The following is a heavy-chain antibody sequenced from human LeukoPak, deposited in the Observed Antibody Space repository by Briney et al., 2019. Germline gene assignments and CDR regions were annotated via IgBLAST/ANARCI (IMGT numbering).Heavy chain of an antibody. V-gene: IGHV3-7*01. J-gene: IGHJ3*02. CDR3: ARNGGGLGI. CDR2: IREDGSET. Sequence: GGSLRLSCAASGFTFRSHWMNWVRQAPGKGLEWVANIREDGSETYYVDSVKGRFTVSRDNAKNLMYLQMSSLRAEDTAVYYCARNGGGLGIWGQGTMVTVSS. CDR1: GFTFRSHW. D-gene: IGHD2-15*01.